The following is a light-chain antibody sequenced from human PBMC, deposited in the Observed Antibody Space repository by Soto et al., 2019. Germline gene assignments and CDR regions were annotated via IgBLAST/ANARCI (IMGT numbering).Light chain of an antibody. V-gene: IGKV4-1*01. CDR3: QQGYRSPFT. CDR2: WGS. J-gene: IGKJ2*01. Sequence: DIVLTQSPASLDVSLGERVTINCKSSQSLFFTSNKKNSLAWYQQKPGQPPKLIIYWGSSRESGVPARFRGAGSATDFTLTISRLQAEDVAVYYCQQGYRSPFTFGQGTKVGIK. CDR1: QSLFFTSNKKNS.